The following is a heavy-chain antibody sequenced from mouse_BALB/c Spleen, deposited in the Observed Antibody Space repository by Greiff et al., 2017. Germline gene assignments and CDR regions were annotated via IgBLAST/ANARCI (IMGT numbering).Heavy chain of an antibody. CDR2: IYPGDGDT. Sequence: QVQLQQSGAELARPGASVKLSCKASGYTFTSYWMQWVKQRPGQGLEWIGAIYPGDGDTRYTQKFKGKATLTADKSSSTAYMQLSSLASEDSAVYYCASNTTDYFDYWGQGTTLTVSA. CDR3: ASNTTDYFDY. V-gene: IGHV1-87*01. D-gene: IGHD1-1*01. CDR1: GYTFTSYW. J-gene: IGHJ2*01.